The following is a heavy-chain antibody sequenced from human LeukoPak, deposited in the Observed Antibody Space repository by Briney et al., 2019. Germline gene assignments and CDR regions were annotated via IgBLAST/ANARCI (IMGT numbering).Heavy chain of an antibody. J-gene: IGHJ3*02. CDR2: ISSSSSTK. D-gene: IGHD3-9*01. CDR1: GFTFSSYA. CDR3: FGTPKDILTGYYRIGAFDI. Sequence: TGGSLRLSCAASGFTFSSYAMSWVRQAPGKGLEWVSYISSSSSTKKYVDSVKGRFTISRDNAKNSLYLQMNSLRAEDTAVYYCFGTPKDILTGYYRIGAFDIWGQGTMVTVSS. V-gene: IGHV3-48*01.